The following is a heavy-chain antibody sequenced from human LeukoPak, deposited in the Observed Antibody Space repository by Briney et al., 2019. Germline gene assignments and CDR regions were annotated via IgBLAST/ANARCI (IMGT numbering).Heavy chain of an antibody. CDR3: AKAMTRTKNAFEI. CDR1: GVSIGSYY. J-gene: IGHJ3*02. CDR2: IYNSGST. V-gene: IGHV4-4*07. Sequence: PSETLSLTCTVSGVSIGSYYWGWIRQPAGKGLEWIGRIYNSGSTNCNPSLKSRVTMSVDTSKNQFSLELSSVIAADTAVYYCAKAMTRTKNAFEIWGQGTMVTVSS. D-gene: IGHD1-1*01.